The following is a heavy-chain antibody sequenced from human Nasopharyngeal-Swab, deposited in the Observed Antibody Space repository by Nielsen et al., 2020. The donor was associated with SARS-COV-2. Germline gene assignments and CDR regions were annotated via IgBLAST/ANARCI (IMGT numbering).Heavy chain of an antibody. Sequence: GSLRPSCAVYGGSFSGYYWSWIRQPPGKGLEWIGEIHHSGSTDYNPSLKSRVTISVDTSKNQFSLKLSPVTAADTAVFYCARGPVRYDFWSGYYCGFDYWGQGTLVTVSS. CDR3: ARGPVRYDFWSGYYCGFDY. CDR1: GGSFSGYY. V-gene: IGHV4-34*01. D-gene: IGHD3-3*01. J-gene: IGHJ4*02. CDR2: IHHSGST.